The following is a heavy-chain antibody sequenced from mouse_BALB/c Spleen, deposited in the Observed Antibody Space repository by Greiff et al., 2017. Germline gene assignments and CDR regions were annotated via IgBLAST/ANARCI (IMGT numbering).Heavy chain of an antibody. D-gene: IGHD2-1*01. CDR2: ILPGSGST. Sequence: QVQLQQSGAELMKPGASVKISCKATGYTFSSYWIEWVKQRPGHGLEWIGEILPGSGSTNYNEKFKGKATFTADTSSNTAYMQLSSLTSEDSAVYYCASLGGNYVNYAMDYWGQGTSVTVSS. J-gene: IGHJ4*01. CDR1: GYTFSSYW. CDR3: ASLGGNYVNYAMDY. V-gene: IGHV1-9*01.